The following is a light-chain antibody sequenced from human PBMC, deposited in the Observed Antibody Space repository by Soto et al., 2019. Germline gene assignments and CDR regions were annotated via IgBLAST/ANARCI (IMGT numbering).Light chain of an antibody. CDR1: SSDVGSYNL. CDR2: EGS. Sequence: QPVLTQPASVSGSPGQSITISCTGTSSDVGSYNLVSWYQQHPGKAPKLMIYEGSKRPSGVSNRFSGSKSGNTASLTISGPQAEDEADYYCCSYAGSSTFLFGGGTKVTVL. J-gene: IGLJ2*01. CDR3: CSYAGSSTFL. V-gene: IGLV2-23*03.